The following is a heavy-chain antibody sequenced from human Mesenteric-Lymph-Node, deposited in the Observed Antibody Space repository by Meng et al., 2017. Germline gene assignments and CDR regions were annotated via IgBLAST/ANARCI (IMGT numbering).Heavy chain of an antibody. CDR2: IIPILGIA. Sequence: SVKVSCKASGGTFSSYTISWGRQAPGQGLEWRGRIIPILGIANYAQKFQGRVTITADKSTSTAYMELSSLRTEDTAVYYCASLYGSGSYDDYWGQGTLVTVSS. CDR1: GGTFSSYT. V-gene: IGHV1-69*02. D-gene: IGHD3-10*01. J-gene: IGHJ4*02. CDR3: ASLYGSGSYDDY.